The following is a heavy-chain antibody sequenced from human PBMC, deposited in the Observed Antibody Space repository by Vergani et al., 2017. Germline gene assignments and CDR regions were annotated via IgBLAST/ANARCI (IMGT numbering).Heavy chain of an antibody. V-gene: IGHV4-31*03. Sequence: QVQLQESGPGLVKPSQTLSLTCTVSGGSISSGCYYWSWIRQHPGKGREWIGYIYYSGSTYYNQSLKSRVTISVDTSKNQFSLKLSSVTAADTAVYYCARGLLVRGAIKSYYYYGMDVWGQGTTVTVSS. J-gene: IGHJ6*02. CDR2: IYYSGST. CDR1: GGSISSGCYY. CDR3: ARGLLVRGAIKSYYYYGMDV. D-gene: IGHD3-10*01.